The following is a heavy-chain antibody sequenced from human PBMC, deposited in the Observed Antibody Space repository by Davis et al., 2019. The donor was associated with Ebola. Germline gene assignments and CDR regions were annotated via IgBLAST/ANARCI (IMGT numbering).Heavy chain of an antibody. D-gene: IGHD1-1*01. CDR3: ARAQLPTTSDH. V-gene: IGHV1-18*04. Sequence: ASVKVSCKASGYTFTNYGITWMRQAPGQGLEWMGWMNPHNGNTNYAQNVQGRVTMTTDTSTSTAYMEVGSLRSDDTAVYYCARAQLPTTSDHWGQGTLVTVSS. CDR1: GYTFTNYG. CDR2: MNPHNGNT. J-gene: IGHJ4*02.